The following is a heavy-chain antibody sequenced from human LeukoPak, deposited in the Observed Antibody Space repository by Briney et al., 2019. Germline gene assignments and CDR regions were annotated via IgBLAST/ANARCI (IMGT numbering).Heavy chain of an antibody. J-gene: IGHJ5*02. CDR3: ASRATVTTDRFWFDP. CDR1: GFTFSSYA. D-gene: IGHD4-11*01. Sequence: GGSLRLSCAASGFTFSSYAMSWVRQAPGKGLEWVSVIYSGGSTSYADSVKGRFTISKDNSKNTLYLQMNSLRAEDTAVYYCASRATVTTDRFWFDPWGQGTLVTVSS. CDR2: IYSGGST. V-gene: IGHV3-23*03.